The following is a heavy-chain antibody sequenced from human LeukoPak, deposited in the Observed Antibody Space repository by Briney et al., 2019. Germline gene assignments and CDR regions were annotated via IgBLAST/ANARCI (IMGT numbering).Heavy chain of an antibody. Sequence: ASVKVSCKASGYTFTGYDINWVRQAIGQGLEWMGWMNPSTGDTGHAQKFQGRVTMTRNTSVDTAFMELSGLGSEDTAVYYCTRGSLSGSSRDYWGQGTLVTVSS. CDR1: GYTFTGYD. J-gene: IGHJ4*02. D-gene: IGHD1-26*01. CDR3: TRGSLSGSSRDY. V-gene: IGHV1-8*01. CDR2: MNPSTGDT.